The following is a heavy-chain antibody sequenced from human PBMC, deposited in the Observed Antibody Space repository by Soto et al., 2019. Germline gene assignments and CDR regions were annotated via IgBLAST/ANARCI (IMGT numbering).Heavy chain of an antibody. Sequence: PSETLSLTCTVSGGSISSSSYYWGWIRQPPGKGLEWIGSIYYSGSTYYNPSLKSRVTISVDTSKNQFPLKLSSVTAADTAVYYCASLGGYCTNGVCYNWFDPWGQGTLVTVSS. J-gene: IGHJ5*02. CDR1: GGSISSSSYY. V-gene: IGHV4-39*01. D-gene: IGHD2-8*01. CDR3: ASLGGYCTNGVCYNWFDP. CDR2: IYYSGST.